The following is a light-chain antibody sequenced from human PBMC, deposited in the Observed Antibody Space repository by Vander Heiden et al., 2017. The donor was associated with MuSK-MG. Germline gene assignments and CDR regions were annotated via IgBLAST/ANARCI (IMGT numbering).Light chain of an antibody. CDR3: QQEDTTPLT. V-gene: IGKV4-1*01. Sequence: DIVMTQSPDSLAVSLGERATINCKSSQSVLYASNNKNYLTWYQQKPGQPPNLLIYWASTRESGVPDRFSGSGSGTDFTLTISILHAEDVAVYYCQQEDTTPLTFGGGTKVEIK. J-gene: IGKJ4*01. CDR2: WAS. CDR1: QSVLYASNNKNY.